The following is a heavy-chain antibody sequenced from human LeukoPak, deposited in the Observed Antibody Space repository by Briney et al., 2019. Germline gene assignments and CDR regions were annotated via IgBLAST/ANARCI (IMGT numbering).Heavy chain of an antibody. CDR3: ARTPDNYYDSSGYYGY. V-gene: IGHV3-66*01. Sequence: GGSLRLSCAASGFTVSSNYMSWVRQAPGKGLEWVSVIYSGGSTYYADSVKGRFTISRDNSKNTLYLQMNSLRAEDTAVYYCARTPDNYYDSSGYYGYWGQGTLVTVSS. CDR2: IYSGGST. J-gene: IGHJ4*02. CDR1: GFTVSSNY. D-gene: IGHD3-22*01.